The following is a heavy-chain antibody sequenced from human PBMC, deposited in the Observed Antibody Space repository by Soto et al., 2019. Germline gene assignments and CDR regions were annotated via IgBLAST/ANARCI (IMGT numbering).Heavy chain of an antibody. J-gene: IGHJ4*02. CDR2: IYWDNDK. CDR3: AHRLASPFSYPCRCSSFAY. D-gene: IGHD3-10*02. CDR1: GFSLSTYGVS. Sequence: QITLKESGPPLVKPTQTLTLTCTFSGFSLSTYGVSVGWIRQPPGKALEWLALIYWDNDKYYSPSLKSRLTIPTDTSANHVLLTMPTLAPVAPATYFSAHRLASPFSYPCRCSSFAYWGQGPLVTFSS. V-gene: IGHV2-5*02.